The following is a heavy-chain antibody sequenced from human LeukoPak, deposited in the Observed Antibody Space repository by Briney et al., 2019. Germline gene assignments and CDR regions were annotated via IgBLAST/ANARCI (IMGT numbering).Heavy chain of an antibody. CDR3: ARERGVLDAFDI. J-gene: IGHJ3*02. V-gene: IGHV3-30-3*01. CDR2: ISSHGHSQ. D-gene: IGHD3-16*01. Sequence: GGSLRLSCAASGLTFSSSVIHWVRQAPGTRLEWVAVISSHGHSQYYADSVKDRFPISRDNSKNTQYLQINSLREDDTAIYYCARERGVLDAFDIWGQGTIVTVFS. CDR1: GLTFSSSV.